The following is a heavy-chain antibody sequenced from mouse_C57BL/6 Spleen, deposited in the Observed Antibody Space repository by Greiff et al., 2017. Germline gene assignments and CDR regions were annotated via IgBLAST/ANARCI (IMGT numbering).Heavy chain of an antibody. D-gene: IGHD3-2*02. V-gene: IGHV5-17*01. CDR3: AYSSGYNYAMDY. J-gene: IGHJ4*01. Sequence: EVQLQESGGGLVKPGGSLKLSCAASGFTFSDYGMHWVRQAPEKGLEWVAYISSGSSTIYYADTVKGRFTISRDNAKNTLFLQMTSLRSEDTAMYYCAYSSGYNYAMDYWGQGTSVTVSS. CDR1: GFTFSDYG. CDR2: ISSGSSTI.